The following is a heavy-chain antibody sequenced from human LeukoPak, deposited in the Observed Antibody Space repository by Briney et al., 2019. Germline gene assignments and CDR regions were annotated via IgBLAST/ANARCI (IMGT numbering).Heavy chain of an antibody. V-gene: IGHV4-4*07. CDR3: ARGVLAAPGYYFDY. J-gene: IGHJ4*02. CDR2: FHTGGST. D-gene: IGHD6-13*01. Sequence: SETLSLTCTVSGGSISSYYWSWIRQPAGKGLEWIGHFHTGGSTNYNPSLKSRVTMSVDTSKNQFSLRLTSVTAADSAVYYCARGVLAAPGYYFDYWGQGTLVTVSS. CDR1: GGSISSYY.